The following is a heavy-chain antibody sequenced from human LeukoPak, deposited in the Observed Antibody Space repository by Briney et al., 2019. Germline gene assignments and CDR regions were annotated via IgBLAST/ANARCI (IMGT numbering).Heavy chain of an antibody. CDR2: IYSSGRT. Sequence: SETLSLTCTVSVGSISISSYYWGWSRQPPGKGLEWIGSIYSSGRTYYNPSLKSRVTISVDTSKNQFSLKLSSVTAADTAVYYCVLCMRATVTTSSIDYWGQGTLVTVSS. CDR3: VLCMRATVTTSSIDY. D-gene: IGHD4-17*01. J-gene: IGHJ4*02. CDR1: VGSISISSYY. V-gene: IGHV4-39*01.